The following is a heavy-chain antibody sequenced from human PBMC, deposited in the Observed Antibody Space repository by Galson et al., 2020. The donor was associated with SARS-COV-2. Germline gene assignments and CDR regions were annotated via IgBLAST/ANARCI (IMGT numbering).Heavy chain of an antibody. J-gene: IGHJ6*02. CDR2: IYYSGST. D-gene: IGHD4-17*01. Sequence: SETLSLTCTVSGGSISSGGYYWSWIRQHPGKGLEWIGYIYYSGSTYYNPSLKSRVTISVDTSKNQFSLKLSSVTAADTAVYYCAREAVTVTTLGFYDYYGMDVWGQGTTVTVSS. CDR1: GGSISSGGYY. V-gene: IGHV4-31*03. CDR3: AREAVTVTTLGFYDYYGMDV.